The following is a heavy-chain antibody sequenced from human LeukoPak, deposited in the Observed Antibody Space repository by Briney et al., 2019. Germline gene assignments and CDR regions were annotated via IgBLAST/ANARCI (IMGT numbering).Heavy chain of an antibody. Sequence: GGSLRLSCAASGFTFSIYGMHWVRQAPGKGLEWVAIISYDGSNQYYADSVKGRFTISRDNSKNTLYLQMNSLRAEDTAVYYCARYCSSTSCYLAHAFDIWGQGTMVTVSS. D-gene: IGHD2-2*01. J-gene: IGHJ3*02. V-gene: IGHV3-30-3*01. CDR1: GFTFSIYG. CDR3: ARYCSSTSCYLAHAFDI. CDR2: ISYDGSNQ.